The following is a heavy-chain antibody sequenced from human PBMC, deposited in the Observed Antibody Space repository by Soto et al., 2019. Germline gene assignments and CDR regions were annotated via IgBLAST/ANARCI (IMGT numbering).Heavy chain of an antibody. CDR3: ARGTLTSYFDY. V-gene: IGHV4-59*01. J-gene: IGHJ4*02. Sequence: PSETLSLTCTVSGGSISSYYWSWIRQPPGKGLEWIGHFYYSGSTNYNPSLKSRVTISVDPSKNQFSLKLSSVTAADTAVYYCARGTLTSYFDYWGQGTLVTVS. CDR1: GGSISSYY. CDR2: FYYSGST.